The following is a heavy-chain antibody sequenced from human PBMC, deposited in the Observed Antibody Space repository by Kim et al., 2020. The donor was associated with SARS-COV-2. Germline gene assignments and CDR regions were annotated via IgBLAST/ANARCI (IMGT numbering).Heavy chain of an antibody. CDR2: IKQDGSEK. CDR3: ARDSYVVGATPAYYYYYGMDD. Sequence: GGSLRLSCAASGFTFSSYWMSWVRQAPGKGLEWVANIKQDGSEKYYVDSVKGRFTISRDNAKNSLYLQMNSLRAEDTAVYYCARDSYVVGATPAYYYYYGMDDWGQGTTVTVSS. V-gene: IGHV3-7*03. D-gene: IGHD1-26*01. J-gene: IGHJ6*02. CDR1: GFTFSSYW.